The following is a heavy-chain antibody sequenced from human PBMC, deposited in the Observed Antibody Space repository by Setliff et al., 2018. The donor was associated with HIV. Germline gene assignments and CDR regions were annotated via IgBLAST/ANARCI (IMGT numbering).Heavy chain of an antibody. D-gene: IGHD6-13*01. CDR2: IHYNGRT. CDR1: DGSISSHY. Sequence: SETLSLTCTVSDGSISSHYWTWIRQPPGKGLEWIGYIHYNGRTNYNPSLKSRATMSVDSSKNQFSLSLSSVTAADTAVSYCARLPDISSWPFDYWAQGTLVTVSS. V-gene: IGHV4-59*11. J-gene: IGHJ4*02. CDR3: ARLPDISSWPFDY.